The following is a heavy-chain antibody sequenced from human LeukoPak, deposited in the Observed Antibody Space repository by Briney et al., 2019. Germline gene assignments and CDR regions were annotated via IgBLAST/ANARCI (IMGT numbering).Heavy chain of an antibody. J-gene: IGHJ4*02. V-gene: IGHV3-7*01. CDR3: ARRSAKGIVVVPAALDY. D-gene: IGHD2-2*01. CDR1: GFTFSSYW. Sequence: GGSLRLSCAASGFTFSSYWMNWVRQAPGKGLEWVANIKQDGSEKYYVDSVKGRFTISRDNAKNSLYLQMNSLRAEDTAVYYCARRSAKGIVVVPAALDYWGQGTLVTVSS. CDR2: IKQDGSEK.